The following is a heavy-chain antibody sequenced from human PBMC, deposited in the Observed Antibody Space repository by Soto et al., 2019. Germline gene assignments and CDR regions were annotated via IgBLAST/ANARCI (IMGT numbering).Heavy chain of an antibody. Sequence: PSETLSLTCTVSVGSSSSYYWNWIRQSPGKGLEWIGYISYSGSTNYNPSLKSRVTISVDTSKNQFSLKLSSVTAADTAVYYCARAEIPLEPFDYWGQGTLVTVSS. V-gene: IGHV4-59*01. CDR2: ISYSGST. CDR1: VGSSSSYY. J-gene: IGHJ4*02. D-gene: IGHD1-1*01. CDR3: ARAEIPLEPFDY.